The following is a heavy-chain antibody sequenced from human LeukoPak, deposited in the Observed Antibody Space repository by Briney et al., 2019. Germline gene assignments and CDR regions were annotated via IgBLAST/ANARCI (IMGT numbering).Heavy chain of an antibody. V-gene: IGHV4-39*01. CDR3: ARVVGIVVVPAAPNWYFDL. CDR2: IYYSGST. D-gene: IGHD2-2*01. J-gene: IGHJ2*01. Sequence: SETLSLTCTVSGGSISSSSYYWGWIRQPPGKGLEWIGSIYYSGSTYYNPSLKSRVTISVDTSKNQFSLKLSSVTAADTAVYYCARVVGIVVVPAAPNWYFDLWGRGTLVTVSS. CDR1: GGSISSSSYY.